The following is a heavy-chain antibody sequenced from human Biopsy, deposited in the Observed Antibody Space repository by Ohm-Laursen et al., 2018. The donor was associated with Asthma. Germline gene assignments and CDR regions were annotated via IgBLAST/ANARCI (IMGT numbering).Heavy chain of an antibody. D-gene: IGHD6-19*01. Sequence: SLRLSCSAPGFTVSRDHMFWVRQAPGKGLEWVSVIYSGGTSDTADSVRGRFTISRDFYKNTLYLQMDSLRAEDTAVYYCARGDSSGWPHYYFDYWGQGTLVTVSS. CDR1: GFTVSRDH. CDR2: IYSGGTS. V-gene: IGHV3-53*01. CDR3: ARGDSSGWPHYYFDY. J-gene: IGHJ4*02.